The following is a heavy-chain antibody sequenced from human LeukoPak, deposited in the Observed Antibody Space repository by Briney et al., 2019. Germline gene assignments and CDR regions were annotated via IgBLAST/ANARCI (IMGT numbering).Heavy chain of an antibody. Sequence: GGSLRLSCAASGFTFSSYGMHWVRQAPGKGLEWVAVISYDGSNKYYADSVKGRFTISRDNSKNTLYLQMNSLRAEDTAVYYCARDGNPTDIVVVPAAENWFDPWGQGTLVTVSS. CDR1: GFTFSSYG. CDR2: ISYDGSNK. V-gene: IGHV3-30*03. D-gene: IGHD2-2*01. J-gene: IGHJ5*02. CDR3: ARDGNPTDIVVVPAAENWFDP.